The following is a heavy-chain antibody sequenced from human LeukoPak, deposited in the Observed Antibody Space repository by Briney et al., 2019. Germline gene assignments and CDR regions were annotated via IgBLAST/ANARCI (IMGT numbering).Heavy chain of an antibody. CDR1: RGTFSSYA. V-gene: IGHV1-69*13. D-gene: IGHD5-24*01. Sequence: SVKVSCKASRGTFSSYAISWVRQAPGQGLEWMGGIIPIFGTANYAQKFQGRVTITADESTSTAYMELSSLRSEDTAVYYCARGRGRDYYYYYMDVWGKGTTVTVSS. CDR3: ARGRGRDYYYYYMDV. J-gene: IGHJ6*03. CDR2: IIPIFGTA.